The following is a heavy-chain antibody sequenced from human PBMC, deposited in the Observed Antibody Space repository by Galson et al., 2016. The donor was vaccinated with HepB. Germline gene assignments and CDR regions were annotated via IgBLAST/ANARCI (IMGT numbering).Heavy chain of an antibody. CDR1: GYSFTHYW. V-gene: IGHV5-51*01. Sequence: QSGAEVTKPGDSVMISCKGSGYSFTHYWIGWVRQMPGKGLEWLGTIHPGDSDTRYSPSFEGQLTISAAKSTNTAYLQWSNLKASDTAIYYCARRDNDYGLGSYMFDYWGRGTLVTVSS. D-gene: IGHD3-10*01. CDR3: ARRDNDYGLGSYMFDY. CDR2: IHPGDSDT. J-gene: IGHJ4*02.